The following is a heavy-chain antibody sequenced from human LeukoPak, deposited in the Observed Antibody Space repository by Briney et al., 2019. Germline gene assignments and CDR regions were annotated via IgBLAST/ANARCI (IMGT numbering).Heavy chain of an antibody. J-gene: IGHJ4*02. V-gene: IGHV1-2*02. CDR1: GYTFTGYY. D-gene: IGHD3-3*01. Sequence: ASVKVSCKASGYTFTGYYMHWVRQAPGQGLEWMGWINPNSGGTNYAQKFQGRVTMTRDTSISAAYMELSSLTSDDTAVYYCATKSSGYFMYWGQGTLVTVSS. CDR2: INPNSGGT. CDR3: ATKSSGYFMY.